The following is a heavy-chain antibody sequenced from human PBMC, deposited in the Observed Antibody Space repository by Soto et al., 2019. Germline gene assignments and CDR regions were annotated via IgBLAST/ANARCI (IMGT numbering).Heavy chain of an antibody. CDR3: ARTSAFWSGYYTYYFDY. CDR2: ISSSSSYI. J-gene: IGHJ4*02. Sequence: EVQLVESGGGLVKPGGSLRLSCAASGFTFSSYSMNWVRQAPGKGLEWVSSISSSSSYIYYADSVKGRFTISRDNAKNSLYLQMNSLRAEDTAVYYCARTSAFWSGYYTYYFDYWGQGTLVTVSS. V-gene: IGHV3-21*01. D-gene: IGHD3-3*01. CDR1: GFTFSSYS.